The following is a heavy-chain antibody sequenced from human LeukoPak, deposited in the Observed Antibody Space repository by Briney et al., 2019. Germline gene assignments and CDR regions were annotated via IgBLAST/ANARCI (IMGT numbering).Heavy chain of an antibody. Sequence: ESGPALVNPTQTLTLTCTFSGFSLSTSGMCVSWIRQPPGKALEWLARIEWDDDKYYSTSPKTRLTISKDTSKNQVVLTMTNMDPVDTATYYCARIIAAAGNWFDPWGQGTLVTVSS. J-gene: IGHJ5*02. CDR3: ARIIAAAGNWFDP. CDR1: GFSLSTSGMC. CDR2: IEWDDDK. V-gene: IGHV2-70*11. D-gene: IGHD6-13*01.